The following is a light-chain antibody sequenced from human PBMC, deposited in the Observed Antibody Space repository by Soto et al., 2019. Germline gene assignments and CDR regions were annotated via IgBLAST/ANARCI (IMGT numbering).Light chain of an antibody. CDR3: QQYGSSGK. CDR1: QSVSNNY. V-gene: IGKV3-20*01. CDR2: GAS. J-gene: IGKJ1*01. Sequence: EIVLTHSPGTLSLSPVERATLSFMASQSVSNNYLAWYQQKPGQAPRLLIYGASNRATGIPDRFSGSGSGKDFTLTISRLEPEDFAVYYCQQYGSSGKFGQGTKVDIK.